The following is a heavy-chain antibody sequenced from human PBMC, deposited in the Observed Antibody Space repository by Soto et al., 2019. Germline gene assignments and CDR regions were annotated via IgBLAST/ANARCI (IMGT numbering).Heavy chain of an antibody. CDR2: ISYDGSNK. CDR3: AKVITGTTSPPVDY. D-gene: IGHD1-7*01. J-gene: IGHJ4*02. Sequence: QVQLVESGGGVVQPGRSLRLSCAASGFTFSSYGMHWVRQAPGKGLEWVAVISYDGSNKYYADSVKGRFTISRDNSKNTLYLKMNSMRAEDTAVYYCAKVITGTTSPPVDYWGQGTLVTVSS. CDR1: GFTFSSYG. V-gene: IGHV3-30*18.